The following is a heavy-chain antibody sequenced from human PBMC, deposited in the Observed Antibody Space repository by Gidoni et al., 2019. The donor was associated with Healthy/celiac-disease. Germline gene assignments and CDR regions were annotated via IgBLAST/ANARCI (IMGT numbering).Heavy chain of an antibody. Sequence: QVQLVQAGAEVKKPGASVKVSCKASGYTFTGYYMHWVRPAPGQGIEWMGWINPNSGGTNYAQKFPGRVTMTRDTSISTAYMELSRLRSDDTAVYYCARDFSRVPAAEYYFDYWGQGTLVTVSS. V-gene: IGHV1-2*02. CDR1: GYTFTGYY. J-gene: IGHJ4*02. CDR3: ARDFSRVPAAEYYFDY. CDR2: INPNSGGT. D-gene: IGHD2-2*01.